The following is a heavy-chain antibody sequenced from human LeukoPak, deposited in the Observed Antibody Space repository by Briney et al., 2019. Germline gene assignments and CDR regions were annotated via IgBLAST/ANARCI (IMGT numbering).Heavy chain of an antibody. Sequence: KPGESLKISCKGSGYSFTSYWIGWVRQMSGKGLEWMGIIYPGDSDTRYSPSFQGQVTISADKSISTAYLQWSSLKASDTAMYYCARLSYDSSGYYYGYFDYWGQGTLVTVSS. CDR3: ARLSYDSSGYYYGYFDY. CDR2: IYPGDSDT. D-gene: IGHD3-22*01. V-gene: IGHV5-51*03. CDR1: GYSFTSYW. J-gene: IGHJ4*02.